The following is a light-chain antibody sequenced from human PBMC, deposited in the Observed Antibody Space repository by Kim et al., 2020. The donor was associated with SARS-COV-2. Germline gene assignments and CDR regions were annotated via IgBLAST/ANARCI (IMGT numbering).Light chain of an antibody. CDR3: QTWASGTVV. V-gene: IGLV3-1*01. CDR2: RDD. CDR1: KLGGKF. J-gene: IGLJ2*01. Sequence: SGSPGQTATITRSGDKLGGKFASWYQQRPGQSPLLVIYRDDQRPSGIPERFSGSNSGNTATLTISGTQTMDEADYYCQTWASGTVVFGGGTQLTVL.